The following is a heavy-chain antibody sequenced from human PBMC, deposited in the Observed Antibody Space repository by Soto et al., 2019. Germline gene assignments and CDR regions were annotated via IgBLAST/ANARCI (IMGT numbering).Heavy chain of an antibody. Sequence: LRLSCAASGFTFSSYGMHWVRQAPGKGLEWVAVISYDGSNKYYADSVKGRFTISRDNSKNTLYLQMNSLRAEDTAVYYCAKDRNGGSGIGIGRYYGMDVWGQGTTVTVSS. CDR3: AKDRNGGSGIGIGRYYGMDV. CDR1: GFTFSSYG. J-gene: IGHJ6*02. CDR2: ISYDGSNK. D-gene: IGHD3-10*01. V-gene: IGHV3-30*18.